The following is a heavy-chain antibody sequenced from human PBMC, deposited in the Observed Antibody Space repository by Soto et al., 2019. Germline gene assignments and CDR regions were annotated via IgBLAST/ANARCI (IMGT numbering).Heavy chain of an antibody. CDR3: ARVDLGYCSSTSCPQHYGMDV. D-gene: IGHD2-2*01. J-gene: IGHJ6*02. Sequence: SQTLSLSCAVDGGSCSGLYWSWILQPPGKGLEWIGEINHSGSTNYNPSLKSRVTISVDTSKNQFSLKLSSVTAADTAVYYCARVDLGYCSSTSCPQHYGMDVWGQGTTVTVSS. CDR2: INHSGST. V-gene: IGHV4-34*01. CDR1: GGSCSGLY.